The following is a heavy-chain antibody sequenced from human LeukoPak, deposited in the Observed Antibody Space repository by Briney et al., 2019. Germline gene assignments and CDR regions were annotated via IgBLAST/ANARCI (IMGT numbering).Heavy chain of an antibody. D-gene: IGHD2-15*01. CDR3: ARGGLLRKFDP. CDR1: GGSFSGYY. Sequence: SETLSLTCVVYGGSFSGYYSGWVRHPPGEGLGWIGEINHSGSTNYNPSLKSRVTISVDTSTNQFSLKLSSVPAADTAVYYCARGGLLRKFDPWGQGTLVTVSS. V-gene: IGHV4-34*01. J-gene: IGHJ5*02. CDR2: INHSGST.